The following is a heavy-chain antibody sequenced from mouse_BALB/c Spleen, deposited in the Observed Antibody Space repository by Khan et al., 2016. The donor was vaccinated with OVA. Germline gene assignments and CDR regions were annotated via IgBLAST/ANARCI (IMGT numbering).Heavy chain of an antibody. J-gene: IGHJ2*01. D-gene: IGHD2-3*01. CDR3: PRYRGYYSHAPYFDY. CDR1: GFSFSSYS. Sequence: DVMLVESGGGLVRPGGSLKLSCAASGFSFSSYSMSWVRQTPEKRLEWVATISSGGTYTNYPDSVKGRFTISRDNAKNTLYLQMSSLKSEDTAMYYCPRYRGYYSHAPYFDYWGQGTTLTVSS. V-gene: IGHV5-6-4*01. CDR2: ISSGGTYT.